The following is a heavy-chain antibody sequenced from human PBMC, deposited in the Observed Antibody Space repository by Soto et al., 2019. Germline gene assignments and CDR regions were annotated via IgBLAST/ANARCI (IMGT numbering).Heavy chain of an antibody. CDR1: GFTFSSYS. CDR2: ISSSSSTI. CDR3: ARVFDSVAGTGGLDY. D-gene: IGHD6-19*01. J-gene: IGHJ4*02. V-gene: IGHV3-48*02. Sequence: EVQLVESGGGLVQPGGSLRLSCAASGFTFSSYSMNWVRQAPGKGLEWVSYISSSSSTIYYADSVKGRFTISRDNAKNSLYLQMTSLRDEDTAVYYCARVFDSVAGTGGLDYWGQGTLVTVSS.